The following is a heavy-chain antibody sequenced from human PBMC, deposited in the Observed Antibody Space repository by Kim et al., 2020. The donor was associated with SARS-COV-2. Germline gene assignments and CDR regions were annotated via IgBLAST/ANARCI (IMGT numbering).Heavy chain of an antibody. D-gene: IGHD1-26*01. J-gene: IGHJ3*02. Sequence: GGSLRLSCAASGFTFSSYGMHWVRQAPGKGLEWVAVIWYDGSNKYYADSVKGRFTISRDNSKNTLYLQMNSLRAEDTAVYYCARGLAGSYDTHDAFDIWGQGTMVTVSS. CDR1: GFTFSSYG. CDR2: IWYDGSNK. CDR3: ARGLAGSYDTHDAFDI. V-gene: IGHV3-33*01.